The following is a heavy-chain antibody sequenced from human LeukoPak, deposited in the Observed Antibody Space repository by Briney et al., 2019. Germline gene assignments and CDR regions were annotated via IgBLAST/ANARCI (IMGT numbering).Heavy chain of an antibody. CDR1: GGTFSSYA. J-gene: IGHJ3*02. Sequence: ASVKVSCKASGGTFSSYAISWVRQAPGQGLEWMGGIIPICGTANYAQKFQGRVTITADKSTSTAYMELSSLRSDDTAVYYCATDHPLVGATSGDAFDIWGQGTMVTVSS. CDR3: ATDHPLVGATSGDAFDI. D-gene: IGHD1-26*01. V-gene: IGHV1-69*06. CDR2: IIPICGTA.